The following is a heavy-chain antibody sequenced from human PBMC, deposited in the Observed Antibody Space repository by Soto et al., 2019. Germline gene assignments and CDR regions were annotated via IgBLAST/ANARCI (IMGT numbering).Heavy chain of an antibody. CDR2: INHSGST. V-gene: IGHV4-34*01. J-gene: IGHJ6*02. CDR1: GGSFSGYY. D-gene: IGHD3-16*01. Sequence: SETLSLTCAVYGGSFSGYYWSWIRQPPGKGLEWIGEINHSGSTNYNPSLKSRVTISVDTSKNQFSLKLSSVTAADTAVYYCARGLGIWYYYGMDVWGQRTTVTVSS. CDR3: ARGLGIWYYYGMDV.